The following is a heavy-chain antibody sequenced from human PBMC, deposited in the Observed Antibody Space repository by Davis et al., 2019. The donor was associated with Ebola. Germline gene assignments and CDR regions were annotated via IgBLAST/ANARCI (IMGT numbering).Heavy chain of an antibody. V-gene: IGHV4-39*01. CDR1: GGSINTESYY. J-gene: IGHJ4*02. CDR2: IYYSGST. CDR3: ASLLTYYYGSGTYYSPYYFDH. D-gene: IGHD3-10*01. Sequence: PGGSLRLSCTVSGGSINTESYYWGWIRQPPGKGLEWIESIYYSGSTYSNPSLKSRVATSVDTSKNQFSLKLSSVTAADTAVYYCASLLTYYYGSGTYYSPYYFDHWGQGTLVTVSS.